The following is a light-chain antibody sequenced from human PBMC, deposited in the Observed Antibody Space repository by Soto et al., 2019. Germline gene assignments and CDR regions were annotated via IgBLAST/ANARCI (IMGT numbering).Light chain of an antibody. CDR3: QQYNSYSIT. CDR2: DAS. Sequence: DIQMTQSPSTLSASVGDRVTITCRASQSISSWLAWYQQKPGKAPKVLIYDASSLESGVPSRFSGSGSGTEFTLTISSLQPDDFATYYCQQYNSYSITFGQGTRLEN. J-gene: IGKJ5*01. CDR1: QSISSW. V-gene: IGKV1-5*01.